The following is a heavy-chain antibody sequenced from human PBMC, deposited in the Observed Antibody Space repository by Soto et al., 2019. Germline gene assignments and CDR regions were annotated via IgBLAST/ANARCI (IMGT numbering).Heavy chain of an antibody. CDR2: INHSGST. CDR1: GGSFSDYY. D-gene: IGHD4-4*01. J-gene: IGHJ4*02. Sequence: PSETLSLTCAVYGGSFSDYYWSWIRQSPGEGLEWIGEINHSGSTNYNPSLKSRVTISVDTSKNQFSLKLSSVTAAGTAVYYCSGSTTVGLDHWGQGTLVTVSS. V-gene: IGHV4-34*01. CDR3: SGSTTVGLDH.